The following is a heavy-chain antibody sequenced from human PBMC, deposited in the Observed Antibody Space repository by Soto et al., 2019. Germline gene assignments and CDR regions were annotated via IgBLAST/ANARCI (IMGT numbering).Heavy chain of an antibody. D-gene: IGHD6-19*01. Sequence: PSETLSLTCAVYGGSFSGYYWSWIRQPPGKGLEWIGAINHSGSTNYNPSLKSRVSISVDTSKNQFSLTLTSVTAADTAVYSCARGWSSGSHYLFDYWGRGTLVTVSS. CDR2: INHSGST. CDR3: ARGWSSGSHYLFDY. V-gene: IGHV4-34*01. CDR1: GGSFSGYY. J-gene: IGHJ4*02.